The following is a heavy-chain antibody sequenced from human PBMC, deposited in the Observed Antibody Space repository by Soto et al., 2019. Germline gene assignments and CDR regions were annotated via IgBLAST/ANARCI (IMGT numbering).Heavy chain of an antibody. J-gene: IGHJ5*02. CDR3: ARHEGWTGPDQ. V-gene: IGHV4-4*02. Sequence: PSETLSLTCAVSGASIGSGGWWRWVRQPPGKGLEWIAEIFHDGNTNYSPSLKSRVTISVDKSQNQFSLNVYSVTAADTAVNYCARHEGWTGPDQWGQGTLVTVSS. D-gene: IGHD2-8*02. CDR1: GASIGSGGW. CDR2: IFHDGNT.